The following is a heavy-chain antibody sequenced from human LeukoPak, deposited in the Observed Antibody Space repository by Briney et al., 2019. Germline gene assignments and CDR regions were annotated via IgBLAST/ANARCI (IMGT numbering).Heavy chain of an antibody. J-gene: IGHJ4*02. CDR2: TYYRAKWYN. CDR3: ARRTDDDNSLDY. D-gene: IGHD1-1*01. Sequence: SQTLSLTCALSGDSLSSNIATSDWVRQSPSRGLKCLGRTYYRAKWYNDYAVSVKSRITINPGTSKNQFSLQLSSVSPEDTAVYYCARRTDDDNSLDYWGQGTLVTVSS. CDR1: GDSLSSNIAT. V-gene: IGHV6-1*01.